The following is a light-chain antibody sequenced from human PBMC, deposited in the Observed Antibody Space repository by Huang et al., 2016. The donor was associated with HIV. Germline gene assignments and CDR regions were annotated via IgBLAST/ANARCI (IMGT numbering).Light chain of an antibody. CDR1: QSVSSY. Sequence: EIVLTQSPATLSLSPGERATLSCRASQSVSSYLAWYQQRPGQAPMRLIYDASNRATGIPARFSGSGSGTDFTLTISSLEPEDFAVYYCQQRSNWPPLTCGGGTKVEIK. CDR3: QQRSNWPPLT. CDR2: DAS. J-gene: IGKJ4*01. V-gene: IGKV3-11*01.